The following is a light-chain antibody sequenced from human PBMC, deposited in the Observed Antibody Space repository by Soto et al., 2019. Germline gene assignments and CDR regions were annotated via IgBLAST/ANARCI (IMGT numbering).Light chain of an antibody. Sequence: SVLTQPASVSGSPGQSITISCTGTSSTAGGFNVVSWYQQHPGKAPKVIIYEGIKRPSGVSNRFSGSNSGSTASLTISGLQAEDEADYYCCSYVGATTYVFGTGTKVTVL. V-gene: IGLV2-23*01. CDR1: SSTAGGFNV. CDR2: EGI. CDR3: CSYVGATTYV. J-gene: IGLJ1*01.